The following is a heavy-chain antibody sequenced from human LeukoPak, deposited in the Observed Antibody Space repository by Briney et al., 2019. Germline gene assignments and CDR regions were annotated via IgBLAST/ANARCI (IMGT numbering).Heavy chain of an antibody. J-gene: IGHJ4*02. CDR2: ISAYNGNT. CDR1: GYTFTSYG. D-gene: IGHD2-15*01. V-gene: IGHV1-18*01. Sequence: ASVKVSCKASGYTFTSYGISWVRQAPGQGLEWMGWISAYNGNTNYAQKLQGRVTMTRDTSTSTVYMELSSLRSEDTAVYYCARARYCSGGSCYYFDYWGQGTLVTVSS. CDR3: ARARYCSGGSCYYFDY.